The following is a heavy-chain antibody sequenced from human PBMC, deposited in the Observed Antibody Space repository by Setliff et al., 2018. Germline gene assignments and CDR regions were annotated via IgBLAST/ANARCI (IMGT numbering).Heavy chain of an antibody. D-gene: IGHD6-13*01. Sequence: ASVKVSCKASGYSFTSYYIHWVRQAPGQGLEWMGIINPGGGSASVVDNFQGRLTMTRDTSTSTIYMEFSSLRSDDTAVYYCARAGVAAAGRKGVFEYWGQGTLVTVS. CDR1: GYSFTSYY. V-gene: IGHV1-46*01. CDR2: INPGGGSA. CDR3: ARAGVAAAGRKGVFEY. J-gene: IGHJ4*02.